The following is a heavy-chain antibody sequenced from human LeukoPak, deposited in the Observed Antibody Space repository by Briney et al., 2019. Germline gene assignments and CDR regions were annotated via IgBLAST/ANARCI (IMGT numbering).Heavy chain of an antibody. CDR1: GGSISSYY. J-gene: IGHJ5*02. D-gene: IGHD3-22*01. CDR3: ARDAPYYYDSSGSNNWFDP. Sequence: PSETLSLTCTVSGGSISSYYWSWIRQPPGKGLECIGYIYYSGSTNYNPSLKSRVTISVDTSKNQFSLKLSSVTAADTAVYYCARDAPYYYDSSGSNNWFDPWGQGTLVTVSS. V-gene: IGHV4-59*01. CDR2: IYYSGST.